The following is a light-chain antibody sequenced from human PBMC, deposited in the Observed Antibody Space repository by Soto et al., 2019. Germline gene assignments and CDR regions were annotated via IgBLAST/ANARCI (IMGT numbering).Light chain of an antibody. CDR1: QGVSSN. CDR3: QQYNNWPPT. Sequence: EIVMTQSPSTLSVSPGERATISCRASQGVSSNLAWYQQKPGQAPRLLIYGASTRATGIPARFSGSGSGTDFTLTISSLQSEDFAVYYCQQYNNWPPTFGQGTKLEIK. V-gene: IGKV3-15*01. J-gene: IGKJ2*01. CDR2: GAS.